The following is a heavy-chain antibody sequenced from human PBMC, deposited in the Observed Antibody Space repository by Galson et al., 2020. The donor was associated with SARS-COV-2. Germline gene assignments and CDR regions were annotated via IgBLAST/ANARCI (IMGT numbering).Heavy chain of an antibody. CDR1: GFTFSSYA. Sequence: WGSLRLSCAASGFTFSSYAMSWVRQAPGKGLEWVSAISGSGGSTYYADSVKGRFTISRDNSKNTLYLQLNSLRAEDTAVYYCAKRHHYGYYFDDWGQGTRVTVSS. CDR3: AKRHHYGYYFDD. D-gene: IGHD4-17*01. J-gene: IGHJ4*02. CDR2: ISGSGGST. V-gene: IGHV3-23*01.